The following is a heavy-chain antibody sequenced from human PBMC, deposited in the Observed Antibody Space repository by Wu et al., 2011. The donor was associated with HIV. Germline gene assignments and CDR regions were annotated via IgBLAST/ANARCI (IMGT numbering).Heavy chain of an antibody. D-gene: IGHD6-19*01. J-gene: IGHJ6*03. CDR1: GGTFNSYA. CDR2: IIAIFGTA. CDR3: ARAVVHFNYNYLVV. Sequence: QVQLVQSGAEVKKPGSSVKVSCKASGGTFNSYAISWVRQAPGQGLEWMGGIIAIFGTANYAQKFQGRVTITADKSTTTTYMELNNLRSEDTAVYYCARAVVHFNYNYLVVWGKGTTVTVSS. V-gene: IGHV1-69*06.